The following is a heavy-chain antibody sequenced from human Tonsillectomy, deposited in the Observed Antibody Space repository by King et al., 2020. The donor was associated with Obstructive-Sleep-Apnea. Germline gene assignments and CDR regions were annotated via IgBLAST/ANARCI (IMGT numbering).Heavy chain of an antibody. CDR2: ISYDGSNK. CDR1: GFTFSSYG. CDR3: AKDSVQKEMATRGDY. V-gene: IGHV3-30*18. Sequence: VQLVESGGGVVQPGRSLRLSCAASGFTFSSYGMHWVRQAPGKGLEWVAVISYDGSNKYYADSVKGRFTISRDNSKNTLYLQMNSLRAEDTAVYYCAKDSVQKEMATRGDYWGQGTLVTVSS. J-gene: IGHJ4*02. D-gene: IGHD5-24*01.